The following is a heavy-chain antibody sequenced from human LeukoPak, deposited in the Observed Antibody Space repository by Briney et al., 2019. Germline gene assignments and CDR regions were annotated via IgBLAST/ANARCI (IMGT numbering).Heavy chain of an antibody. CDR1: GFTVSSIY. J-gene: IGHJ4*02. Sequence: PGGSLRLSCAASGFTVSSIYMSWVRQAPGKGLEWVSVIYSGGSTYYADSVKGRFTISRDDSKNTLYLQMNSLRAEDTAVYYCASPGDSGYDFPFDYWGQGTLVTVSS. D-gene: IGHD5-12*01. CDR3: ASPGDSGYDFPFDY. CDR2: IYSGGST. V-gene: IGHV3-66*01.